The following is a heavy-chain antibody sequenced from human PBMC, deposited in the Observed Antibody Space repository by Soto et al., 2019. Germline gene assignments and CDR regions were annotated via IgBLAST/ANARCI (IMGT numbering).Heavy chain of an antibody. V-gene: IGHV1-69*13. CDR1: GGTFSSYA. Sequence: SVKVSCKASGGTFSSYAISWVRQAPGQGLEWMGGIIPIFGTANYAQKFQGRVTITADESTSTAYMELSSLRSEDTAVYYCARQGSYGDSHFYYWGQGALVTVSS. J-gene: IGHJ4*02. CDR3: ARQGSYGDSHFYY. D-gene: IGHD4-17*01. CDR2: IIPIFGTA.